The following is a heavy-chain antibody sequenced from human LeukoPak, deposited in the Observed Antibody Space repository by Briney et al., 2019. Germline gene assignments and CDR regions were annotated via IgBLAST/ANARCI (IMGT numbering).Heavy chain of an antibody. CDR1: GYSLSSDYSLNSGFY. CDR2: IYYSGST. CDR3: ARHVVVVAARGYYYGMDV. D-gene: IGHD2-15*01. V-gene: IGHV4-61*05. J-gene: IGHJ6*02. Sequence: SETLSLTCTFSGYSLSSDYSLNSGFYWGWIRQPPGKGLEWIGYIYYSGSTNYNPSLKSRVTISVDTSKNQFSLKLSSVTAADTAVYYCARHVVVVAARGYYYGMDVWGQGTTVTVSS.